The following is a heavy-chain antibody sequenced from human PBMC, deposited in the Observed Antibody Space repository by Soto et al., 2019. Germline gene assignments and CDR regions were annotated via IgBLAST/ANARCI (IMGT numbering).Heavy chain of an antibody. D-gene: IGHD3-3*01. V-gene: IGHV5-10-1*01. J-gene: IGHJ6*02. CDR1: GYSFTSYW. CDR3: ARAYDSRPNYYYYYGMDV. CDR2: IDPSDSYT. Sequence: PGESLKIFCKGSGYSFTSYWISWVRQMPGKGLEWMGRIDPSDSYTNYSPSFQGHVTISADKSISTAYLQWSSLKASDTAMYYCARAYDSRPNYYYYYGMDVWGQGTTVTVSS.